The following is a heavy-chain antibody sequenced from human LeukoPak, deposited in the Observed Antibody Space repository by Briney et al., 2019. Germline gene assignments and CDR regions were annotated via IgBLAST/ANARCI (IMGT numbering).Heavy chain of an antibody. CDR2: IIPRVSNT. J-gene: IGHJ4*02. CDR3: ARDPYYGSGSYNYFDY. Sequence: GASGRVSCTASAHTFTIHYTHSVRQAPGQGLEGMGKIIPRVSNTKYAQKSQGRLTMTRGTSTSTVHMEVSNVRSEDTAVYYCARDPYYGSGSYNYFDYWGQGTLVTVSS. CDR1: AHTFTIHY. V-gene: IGHV1-46*01. D-gene: IGHD3-10*01.